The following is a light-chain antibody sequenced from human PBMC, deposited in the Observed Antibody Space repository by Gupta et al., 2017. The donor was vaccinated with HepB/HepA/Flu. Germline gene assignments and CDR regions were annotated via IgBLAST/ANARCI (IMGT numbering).Light chain of an antibody. CDR2: STN. V-gene: IGLV8-61*01. CDR3: VRYMGSGRRV. CDR1: SGSVPTSNY. J-gene: IGLJ3*02. Sequence: QTVVTQAPPFSVSPGVTVTLTCGLSSGSVPTSNYPSWYQQTPGQAPRTLIYSTNTRSSGVPDRFSGSILGNKAALTITGGKEDDESYYYCVRYMGSGRRVFGGGTKRTVL.